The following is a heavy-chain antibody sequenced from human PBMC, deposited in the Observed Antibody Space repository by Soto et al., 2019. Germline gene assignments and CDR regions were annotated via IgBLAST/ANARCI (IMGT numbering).Heavy chain of an antibody. CDR2: INPDSGST. J-gene: IGHJ4*02. D-gene: IGHD6-19*01. V-gene: IGHV1-2*02. CDR1: GYTFSGYY. Sequence: QVQLLQSGAEVKKPGASLKVSCKASGYTFSGYYIHWVRQARGQGLEWMGCINPDSGSTKYAQNFRGRVTMTRDTSISTAYMQLSSLTSGDTAIYYCARVRGEVGTGWYYDDWGRGTLIIVS. CDR3: ARVRGEVGTGWYYDD.